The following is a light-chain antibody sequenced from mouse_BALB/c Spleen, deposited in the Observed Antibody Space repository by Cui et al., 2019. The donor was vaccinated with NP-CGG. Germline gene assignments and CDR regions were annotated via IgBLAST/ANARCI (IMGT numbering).Light chain of an antibody. V-gene: IGLV1*01. CDR1: TGAVTTSNY. Sequence: QAVVCQLSVLTTSPGETVTLTCRSSTGAVTTSNYANWVQEKPDHLFTGLIGGTNNRAPGVPARFSGSLIGDKAALTITGAQTEDEAIYFCALWYSNHWVFGGGTKLTVL. J-gene: IGLJ1*01. CDR3: ALWYSNHWV. CDR2: GTN.